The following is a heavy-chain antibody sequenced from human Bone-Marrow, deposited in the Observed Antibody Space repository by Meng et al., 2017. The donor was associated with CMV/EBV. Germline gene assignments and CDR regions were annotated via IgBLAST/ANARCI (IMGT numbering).Heavy chain of an antibody. Sequence: SETLSLTCTVSGGSISNYYWSWIRQSPGRGLEWIGYIYSSGNTNYNPSLKSRVTISVGASKNQFSLRLSSVTAADTAIYYCARGSTRDKFDPWGQGTMVTVSS. V-gene: IGHV4-59*01. CDR3: ARGSTRDKFDP. CDR2: IYSSGNT. D-gene: IGHD2/OR15-2a*01. CDR1: GGSISNYY. J-gene: IGHJ5*02.